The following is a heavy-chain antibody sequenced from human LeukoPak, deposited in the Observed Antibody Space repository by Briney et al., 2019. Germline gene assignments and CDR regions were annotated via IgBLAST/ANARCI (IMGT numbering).Heavy chain of an antibody. J-gene: IGHJ3*02. Sequence: GESLKISCKGSGYSFTSYWIGWVRQMPGKGLEWMGVIYPGDSDTRSSPSFQGQATISADKSISTAYLQRSSLKASDTAMYYCARHRGYSLDDAFDIWGQGTMVTVSS. CDR3: ARHRGYSLDDAFDI. V-gene: IGHV5-51*01. CDR1: GYSFTSYW. CDR2: IYPGDSDT. D-gene: IGHD5-18*01.